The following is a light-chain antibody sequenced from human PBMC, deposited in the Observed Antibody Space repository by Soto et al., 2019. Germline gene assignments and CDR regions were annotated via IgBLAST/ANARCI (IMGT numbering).Light chain of an antibody. V-gene: IGLV2-23*02. J-gene: IGLJ1*01. CDR2: DVT. Sequence: QSVLTQPASVSGFPGQSITISCTGTSSDVGSYDLVSWYQQHPGKASKLVISDVTKRPSGVSNRFSGSKSGNTASLTISGLQAEDEADYYCCSYAGSDTYVFGTGTKVTVL. CDR3: CSYAGSDTYV. CDR1: SSDVGSYDL.